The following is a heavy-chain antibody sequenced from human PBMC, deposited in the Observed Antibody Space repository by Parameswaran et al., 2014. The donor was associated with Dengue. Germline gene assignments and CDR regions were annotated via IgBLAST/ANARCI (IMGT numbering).Heavy chain of an antibody. CDR3: ARDSIYWYSSRPSGYGMDV. CDR2: IYYSGST. D-gene: IGHD6-13*01. Sequence: RWIRQPPGKGLEWIGYIYYSGSTNYNPSLKSRVTISVDTSKNQFSLKLSSVTAADTAVYYCARDSIYWYSSRPSGYGMDVWGQGTTVTVSS. J-gene: IGHJ6*02. V-gene: IGHV4-59*01.